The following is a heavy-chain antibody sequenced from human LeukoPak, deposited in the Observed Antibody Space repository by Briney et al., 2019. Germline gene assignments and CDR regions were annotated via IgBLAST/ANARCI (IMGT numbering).Heavy chain of an antibody. CDR3: AKGDSGSYHSSDY. CDR2: ISGSGGST. Sequence: PGGSLRLSCAASGFTFSSYGMSWVRQAPGKGLEWVSAISGSGGSTYYADSVKGRFTISRDNSKNTLYLQMNSLGAEDTAVYYCAKGDSGSYHSSDYWGQGTLVTVSS. J-gene: IGHJ4*02. CDR1: GFTFSSYG. V-gene: IGHV3-23*01. D-gene: IGHD1-26*01.